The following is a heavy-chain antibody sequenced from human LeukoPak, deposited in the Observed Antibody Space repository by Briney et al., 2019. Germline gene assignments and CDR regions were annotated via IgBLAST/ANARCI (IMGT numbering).Heavy chain of an antibody. D-gene: IGHD4-17*01. CDR3: ARDRHDYGDYYFDY. CDR2: IIPILGIA. V-gene: IGHV1-69*04. Sequence: SVKVSCKASGYTFTSYGISWVRQAPGQGLEWMGRIIPILGIANYAQKFQGRVTITADKSTSTAYMELSSLRSEDTAVYYCARDRHDYGDYYFDYWGQGTLVTVSS. CDR1: GYTFTSYG. J-gene: IGHJ4*02.